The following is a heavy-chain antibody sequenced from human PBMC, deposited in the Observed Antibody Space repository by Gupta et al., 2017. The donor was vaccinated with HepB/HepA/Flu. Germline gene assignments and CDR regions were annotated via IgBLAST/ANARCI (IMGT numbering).Heavy chain of an antibody. Sequence: QVELVESGGGVVQPGRSLRVSCAASGFIFSNYGIHWVRQAPGKGLEWVAVIWNDGSNKYYGDSVKGRFTISRDNSKNTLNLQMNSLRAEDTAVYYCARGNDGVGATIEYWGQGTLVTVSS. D-gene: IGHD1-26*01. V-gene: IGHV3-33*01. CDR1: GFIFSNYG. CDR3: ARGNDGVGATIEY. J-gene: IGHJ4*02. CDR2: IWNDGSNK.